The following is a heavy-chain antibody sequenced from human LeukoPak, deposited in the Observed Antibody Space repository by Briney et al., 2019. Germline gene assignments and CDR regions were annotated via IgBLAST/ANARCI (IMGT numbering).Heavy chain of an antibody. CDR2: ISIRGDT. CDR1: GFTFIDYD. Sequence: GGSLRLSCAASGFTFIDYDMHWVRQVIGKGLEWVSAISIRGDTHYSGSVKGRFTISRENAERSLYLQMNSLRAEDTAVYYCARGGIQVSGIDEFDYWGQGTLVTVSS. J-gene: IGHJ4*02. D-gene: IGHD6-19*01. V-gene: IGHV3-13*01. CDR3: ARGGIQVSGIDEFDY.